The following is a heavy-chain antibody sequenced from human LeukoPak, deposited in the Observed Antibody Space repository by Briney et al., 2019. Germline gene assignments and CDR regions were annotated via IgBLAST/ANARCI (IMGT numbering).Heavy chain of an antibody. J-gene: IGHJ4*02. CDR2: TSGSGDNT. V-gene: IGHV3-23*01. CDR3: AKGRGYCSGGSCYSDY. Sequence: GGSLRLSCAASGFTFDDYAMHWVRQAPGKGLEWVSTTSGSGDNTYYADSVKGRFTISRDNSKNTLYVQMNSLRAEDTAIYYCAKGRGYCSGGSCYSDYWGQGTLVTVSS. CDR1: GFTFDDYA. D-gene: IGHD2-15*01.